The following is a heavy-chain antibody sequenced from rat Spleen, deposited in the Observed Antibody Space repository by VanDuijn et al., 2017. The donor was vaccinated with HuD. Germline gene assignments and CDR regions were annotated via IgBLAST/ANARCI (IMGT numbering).Heavy chain of an antibody. CDR3: TRENWVLDA. D-gene: IGHD3-6*01. J-gene: IGHJ4*01. Sequence: EVQLVESGGGLVQPGRSLKLSCAASGFTFSDYGVAWVRQAPTKGLEWVATISSDGGRNFYRDSVKGRFTISRDNAKNSLYLQMDSLRSEDTATYFCTRENWVLDAWGQGASVTVSS. CDR2: ISSDGGRN. CDR1: GFTFSDYG. V-gene: IGHV5-29*01.